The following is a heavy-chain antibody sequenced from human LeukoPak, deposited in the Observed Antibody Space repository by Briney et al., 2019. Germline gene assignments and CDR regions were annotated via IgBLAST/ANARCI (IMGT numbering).Heavy chain of an antibody. J-gene: IGHJ4*02. CDR2: IKQDGSEK. CDR1: GFTFSSYW. Sequence: GGSLRLSCAASGFTFSSYWMSWVRQAPGKGLEWVANIKQDGSEKYYVDSVKGRFTISRDNAKNSLYLQMNSLRAEDTAVYYCARKYSSSWYYFDYWGQGTLVTVSS. D-gene: IGHD6-13*01. V-gene: IGHV3-7*01. CDR3: ARKYSSSWYYFDY.